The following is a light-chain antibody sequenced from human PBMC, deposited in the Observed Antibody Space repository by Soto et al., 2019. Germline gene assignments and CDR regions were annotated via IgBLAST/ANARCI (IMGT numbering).Light chain of an antibody. J-gene: IGKJ1*01. CDR3: QQYSSNWT. CDR2: KAS. V-gene: IGKV1-5*03. Sequence: DIQMTQSPSTLSASVGDRVTITCRASQSISSWLAWYQQKPGKAPNLLIYKASNLESGVPSRFSGSGSGTEFTFTISSLQPDDFATYYCQQYSSNWTFGQGTKVEIK. CDR1: QSISSW.